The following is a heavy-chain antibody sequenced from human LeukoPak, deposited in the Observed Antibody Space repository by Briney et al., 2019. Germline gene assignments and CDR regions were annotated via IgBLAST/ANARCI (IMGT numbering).Heavy chain of an antibody. J-gene: IGHJ4*02. V-gene: IGHV1-18*01. Sequence: ASVKVSCKASGYTFTSYGISWVRQAPGQGLVWMGWISAYTGNTNYAQKLQGRVTMTTDTSTSTAYTELRSLRSDDTAVYYCARVGADDYVWGSYRWDFDYWGQGTLVTVSS. CDR2: ISAYTGNT. CDR1: GYTFTSYG. D-gene: IGHD3-16*02. CDR3: ARVGADDYVWGSYRWDFDY.